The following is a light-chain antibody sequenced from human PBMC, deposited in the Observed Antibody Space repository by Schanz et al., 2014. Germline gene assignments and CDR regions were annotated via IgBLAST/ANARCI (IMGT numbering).Light chain of an antibody. CDR1: SSNIGAGYD. CDR2: GNT. J-gene: IGLJ2*01. V-gene: IGLV1-40*01. Sequence: QSVLTQPPSVSGAPGQRVTISCTGSSSNIGAGYDVHWYQQLPRTAPKLLIYGNTNRPSGVPDRFSGSKSGNTASLTVSGLQAEDEADYYCSSYAGSNNSVVFGGGTKLTVL. CDR3: SSYAGSNNSVV.